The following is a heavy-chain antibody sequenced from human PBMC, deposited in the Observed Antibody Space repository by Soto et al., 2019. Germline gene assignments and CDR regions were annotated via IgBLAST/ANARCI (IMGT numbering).Heavy chain of an antibody. Sequence: EVQLLESGGGLVQPGGSLRLSCAASGFTFRSYAMSWVLHAPGTGLEWVSAISGSGGSTYYAHPVKGRFTISRDNSKNTRDLQMNSRRAEDTAVYYCAKLGHEDGWYFDYWGQGTLVTVSS. CDR1: GFTFRSYA. J-gene: IGHJ4*02. D-gene: IGHD6-19*01. CDR2: ISGSGGST. CDR3: AKLGHEDGWYFDY. V-gene: IGHV3-23*01.